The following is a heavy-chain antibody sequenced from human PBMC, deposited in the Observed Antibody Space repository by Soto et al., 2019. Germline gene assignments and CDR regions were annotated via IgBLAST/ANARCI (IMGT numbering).Heavy chain of an antibody. V-gene: IGHV5-10-1*01. CDR1: GNSFNNYW. Sequence: PGASMKISCKGAGNSFNNYWISWVRQMPGKGLEWRGRIDPSDSYTNYSTSFQGHVTISADKSISTAYLQWSSLKASDPAMYYCATTGIQLWRASGSMALDVWGQGTTVTVSS. J-gene: IGHJ6*02. CDR2: IDPSDSYT. D-gene: IGHD5-18*01. CDR3: ATTGIQLWRASGSMALDV.